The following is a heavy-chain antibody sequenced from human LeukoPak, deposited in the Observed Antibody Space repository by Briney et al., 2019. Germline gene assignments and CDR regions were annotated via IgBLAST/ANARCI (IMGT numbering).Heavy chain of an antibody. J-gene: IGHJ4*02. D-gene: IGHD2-8*02. CDR2: ISGSGGST. CDR3: AKDGSWSCTD. V-gene: IGHV3-23*01. Sequence: PGGSLRLSCAASGFTFGSYAMSWVRQAPGKGLEWVSAISGSGGSTYYADSVKGRFTISRDNSKRSLYLQMNSLRADDTAVYYCAKDGSWSCTDWGQGTLVRVSS. CDR1: GFTFGSYA.